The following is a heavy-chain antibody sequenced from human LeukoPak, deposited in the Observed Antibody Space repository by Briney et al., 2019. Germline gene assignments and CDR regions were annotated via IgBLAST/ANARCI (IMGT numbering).Heavy chain of an antibody. D-gene: IGHD3-22*01. J-gene: IGHJ3*02. Sequence: GGSLRLSCAVSGFTFGSYAMHWVRQAEGRVLEYVSAISSNGGSTYYANSVKGRINISRDNSKNTLYLQMGSLRAEDTAVYYCARDQRYITMIVVVIGATAGDAFDIWGQGTMVTVSS. CDR1: GFTFGSYA. CDR3: ARDQRYITMIVVVIGATAGDAFDI. CDR2: ISSNGGST. V-gene: IGHV3-64*01.